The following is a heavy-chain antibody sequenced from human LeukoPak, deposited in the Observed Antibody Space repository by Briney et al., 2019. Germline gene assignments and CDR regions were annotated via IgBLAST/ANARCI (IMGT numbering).Heavy chain of an antibody. CDR2: IYPGDSDT. Sequence: GESLKISCKVSGYTFTDNWIGWVRQMPGKGLEWMGIIYPGDSDTRYSPSFQGQVTISADKSISTAYLQWSSLKASDTAMYYCARLRDDYIDYWGQGTLVTVSS. CDR3: ARLRDDYIDY. V-gene: IGHV5-51*01. J-gene: IGHJ4*02. CDR1: GYTFTDNW.